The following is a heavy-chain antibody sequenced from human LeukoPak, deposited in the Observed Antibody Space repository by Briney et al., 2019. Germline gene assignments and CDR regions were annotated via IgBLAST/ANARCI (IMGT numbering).Heavy chain of an antibody. CDR1: GFTFDDYA. CDR2: ISWNGGNI. J-gene: IGHJ5*02. V-gene: IGHV3-9*03. D-gene: IGHD6-19*01. CDR3: AKGGIAVAGTWFDP. Sequence: GGSLRLSCAASGFTFDDYAMHWVRQAPGKGLECVSGISWNGGNIGYADSVKGRFIISRDNARNSLYLQMNSLRAEDMALYYCAKGGIAVAGTWFDPWGQGTLVTVSS.